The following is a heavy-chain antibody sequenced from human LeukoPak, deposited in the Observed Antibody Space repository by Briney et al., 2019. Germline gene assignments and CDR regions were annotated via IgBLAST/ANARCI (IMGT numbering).Heavy chain of an antibody. CDR3: ARVSFYAFDT. V-gene: IGHV3-53*01. D-gene: IGHD2/OR15-2a*01. Sequence: GGSLRLSCAASGFSVSNHYMSWVRQAPGKRLEWVSIIFAGGDVYYADSVKGRFTISRDNVKNMVFLQMNRLTGEDTALYYCARVSFYAFDTWGQGTRVTVSS. CDR1: GFSVSNHY. CDR2: IFAGGDV. J-gene: IGHJ3*02.